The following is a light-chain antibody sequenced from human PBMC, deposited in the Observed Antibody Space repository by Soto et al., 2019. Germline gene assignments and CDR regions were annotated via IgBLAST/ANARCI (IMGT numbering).Light chain of an antibody. CDR2: GAS. CDR1: QSVRSN. Sequence: EIVMTQSPATLSVSPGERVTLSCRASQSVRSNLAWYQQKPGQVPRVLIYGASTKAIGIPDRFSGSGSGTEFTLTSSSLQSEEFAVYYCQHYNNLWGFGGGTKVEIK. V-gene: IGKV3-15*01. J-gene: IGKJ4*01. CDR3: QHYNNLWG.